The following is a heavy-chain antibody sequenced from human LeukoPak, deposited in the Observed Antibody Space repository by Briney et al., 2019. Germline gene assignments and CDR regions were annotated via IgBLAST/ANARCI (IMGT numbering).Heavy chain of an antibody. CDR1: GGTFSSYA. Sequence: SAKVSCKASGGTFSSYAISWVRQAPGQGLEWMGRIIPILGIANYAQKFQGRVTITADKSTSTAYMELSSLRSEDTAVYYCARDWSSGSYNHWGQGTLVTVSS. D-gene: IGHD1-26*01. J-gene: IGHJ1*01. CDR3: ARDWSSGSYNH. CDR2: IIPILGIA. V-gene: IGHV1-69*04.